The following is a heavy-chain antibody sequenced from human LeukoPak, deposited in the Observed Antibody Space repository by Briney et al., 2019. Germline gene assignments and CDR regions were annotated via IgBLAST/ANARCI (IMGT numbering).Heavy chain of an antibody. D-gene: IGHD6-19*01. Sequence: GGSLRLSCAASGFTFSSYAMSWVRQAPGKGLEWVSAISGSGGSTYYADSVKGRFTISRDNSKNTLYLQMNSLRAEDTAVYYCAKPARGIAVAGTLAGGVETDYWGQGTLVTVSS. V-gene: IGHV3-23*01. CDR1: GFTFSSYA. J-gene: IGHJ4*02. CDR2: ISGSGGST. CDR3: AKPARGIAVAGTLAGGVETDY.